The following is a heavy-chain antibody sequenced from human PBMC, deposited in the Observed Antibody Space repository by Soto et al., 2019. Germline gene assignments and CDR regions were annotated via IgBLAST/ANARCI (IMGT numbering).Heavy chain of an antibody. V-gene: IGHV3-48*01. D-gene: IGHD3-16*01. CDR1: GFILSDCA. J-gene: IGHJ6*03. CDR2: ISSSSSVI. CDR3: ARDQSLGSIWYYYMDV. Sequence: GGSLRLSCATSGFILSDCAMNWVRQAPGKGLEWVSYISSSSSVIDYADSVKGRFTVSRDNARNSLYLQMNSLRAEDTAVYYCARDQSLGSIWYYYMDVSGKGTTFTVSS.